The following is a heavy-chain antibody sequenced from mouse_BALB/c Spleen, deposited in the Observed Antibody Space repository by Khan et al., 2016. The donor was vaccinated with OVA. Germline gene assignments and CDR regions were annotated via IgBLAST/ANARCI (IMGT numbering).Heavy chain of an antibody. CDR2: VSTGGSYT. V-gene: IGHV5-6*01. D-gene: IGHD1-1*01. CDR1: GFTFSTYG. Sequence: EVELVESGGDLVKPGGSLKLSCAASGFTFSTYGMSWVRQAPDKRLEWVATVSTGGSYTYYPDSVKGRFTIYRENAKNTLYLQMSGLRSEDTAMFYCTRLAYYYDSEGFAYWGQGTLVTVSA. J-gene: IGHJ3*01. CDR3: TRLAYYYDSEGFAY.